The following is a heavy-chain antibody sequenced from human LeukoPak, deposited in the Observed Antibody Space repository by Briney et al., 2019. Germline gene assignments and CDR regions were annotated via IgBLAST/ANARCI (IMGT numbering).Heavy chain of an antibody. V-gene: IGHV3-21*01. CDR1: GFTFSSYS. J-gene: IGHJ4*02. Sequence: GGSLRLSCAASGFTFSSYSMNWVRQAPGKGLELVSSISSSSSYIYYADSVKGRFTISRDNAKNSLYLQMNSLRAEDTAVYYCASSIGDNDYGDYYFDYWGQGTLVTVSS. CDR2: ISSSSSYI. CDR3: ASSIGDNDYGDYYFDY. D-gene: IGHD4-17*01.